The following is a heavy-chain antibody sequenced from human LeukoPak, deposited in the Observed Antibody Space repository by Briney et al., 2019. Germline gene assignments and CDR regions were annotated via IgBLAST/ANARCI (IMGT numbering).Heavy chain of an antibody. V-gene: IGHV1-2*02. J-gene: IGHJ4*02. D-gene: IGHD3-3*01. CDR1: GGTFSSYA. Sequence: ASVKVSCKASGGTFSSYAISWVRQAPGQGLEWMGWINPNSGGTNYAQKFQGRVTMTRDTSISTAYMELSRLRSDDTAVYYCARSYDFWSGYYLYYFDYWGQGTLVTVSS. CDR2: INPNSGGT. CDR3: ARSYDFWSGYYLYYFDY.